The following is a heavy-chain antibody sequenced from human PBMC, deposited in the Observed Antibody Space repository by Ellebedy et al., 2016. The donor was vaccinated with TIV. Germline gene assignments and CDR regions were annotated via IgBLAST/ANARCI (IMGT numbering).Heavy chain of an antibody. V-gene: IGHV3-30*03. D-gene: IGHD3-10*01. Sequence: GESLKISXAVSGFTVSSNYMSWVRQAPGKGLEWVAVISYDGSNKYYADSVKGRFTISRDNSKNTLYLQMKSLRAEDTAVYYCARDSGSMVRGVSKPDYWGQGTLVTVPS. CDR1: GFTVSSNY. CDR3: ARDSGSMVRGVSKPDY. J-gene: IGHJ4*02. CDR2: ISYDGSNK.